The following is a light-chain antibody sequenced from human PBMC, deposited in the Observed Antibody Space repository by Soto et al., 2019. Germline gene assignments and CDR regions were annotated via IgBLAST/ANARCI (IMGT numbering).Light chain of an antibody. CDR1: QSISGW. CDR3: EQYNSYSPT. V-gene: IGKV1-5*03. CDR2: EAS. J-gene: IGKJ1*01. Sequence: DIQMTQSPSTLSASVGDRVTITCRASQSISGWLAWYQQKPGKAPKLLIFEASILESGVPSRFSGSGSATEFTLTTAGLQPDDFAAYYDEQYNSYSPTFGQGTKVEIK.